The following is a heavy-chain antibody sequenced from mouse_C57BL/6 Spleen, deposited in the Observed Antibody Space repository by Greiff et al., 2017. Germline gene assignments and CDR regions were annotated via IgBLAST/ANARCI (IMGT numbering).Heavy chain of an antibody. Sequence: EVQLQQSGTVLARPGASVKMSCKTSGYTFTSYWMHWVKQRPGQGLEWIGAIYPGNSDTSYNQKFKGKAKLTAVTSASTAYMELSSLTNEDAAVYYCTYSNYFYYFDCWGQGTTLTVSS. D-gene: IGHD2-5*01. CDR3: TYSNYFYYFDC. J-gene: IGHJ2*01. CDR2: IYPGNSDT. V-gene: IGHV1-5*01. CDR1: GYTFTSYW.